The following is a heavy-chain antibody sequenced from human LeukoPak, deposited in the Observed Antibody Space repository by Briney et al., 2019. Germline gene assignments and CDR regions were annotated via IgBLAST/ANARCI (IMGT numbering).Heavy chain of an antibody. J-gene: IGHJ4*02. CDR2: IYSGGST. D-gene: IGHD1-26*01. Sequence: GGSLRLSCAASGFTVSTNHMTWVRQAPGKGLECVSVIYSGGSTYYADSVKGRFTISRDNSKNTLYLQMNSLRAEDTAIYYCARDSGSFPLYWGEGTLVSVSP. CDR3: ARDSGSFPLY. CDR1: GFTVSTNH. V-gene: IGHV3-66*01.